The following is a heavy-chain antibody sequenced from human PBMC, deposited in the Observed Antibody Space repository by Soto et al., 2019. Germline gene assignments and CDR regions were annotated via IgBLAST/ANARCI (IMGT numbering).Heavy chain of an antibody. D-gene: IGHD5-12*01. CDR2: IRGSGGST. J-gene: IGHJ4*02. CDR3: AKGPDIVATILYY. V-gene: IGHV3-23*01. Sequence: PVGSLRLSFAASGFTFSSYAMSWVRQAPGKGLEWVSAIRGSGGSTYYADSVKVRFTISRDNSKNTLYLQMNSLRDEDTAVYYCAKGPDIVATILYYWRQGTLVTVSS. CDR1: GFTFSSYA.